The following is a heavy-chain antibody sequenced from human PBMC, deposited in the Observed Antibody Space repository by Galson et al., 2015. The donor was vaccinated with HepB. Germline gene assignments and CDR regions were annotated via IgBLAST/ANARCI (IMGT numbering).Heavy chain of an antibody. D-gene: IGHD3-22*01. Sequence: SVKVSCKASGYTFTSYYMHWVRQAPGQGLEWMGIINSSGGSTSYAQKFQGRVTMTRDTSTGTVYMELSSLRSEDTAVYYCAIDNSSGYYEGSFDYWGQGTLVTVSS. CDR3: AIDNSSGYYEGSFDY. CDR1: GYTFTSYY. CDR2: INSSGGST. J-gene: IGHJ4*02. V-gene: IGHV1-46*01.